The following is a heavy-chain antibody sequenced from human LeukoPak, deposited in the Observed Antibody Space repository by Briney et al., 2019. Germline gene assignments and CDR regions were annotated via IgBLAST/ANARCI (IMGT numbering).Heavy chain of an antibody. CDR1: GFTFSSYA. D-gene: IGHD3-22*01. CDR3: AKDGSYDSSGYYYEVDY. J-gene: IGHJ4*02. CDR2: ISGSGGST. V-gene: IGHV3-23*01. Sequence: GGSLRLSCAASGFTFSSYAMSWVRQAPGKGLEWVSAISGSGGSTYYADSVKGRFTISRDNSKNTLYLQMNSLRAEDTAVYYCAKDGSYDSSGYYYEVDYWGQGTLVTVSS.